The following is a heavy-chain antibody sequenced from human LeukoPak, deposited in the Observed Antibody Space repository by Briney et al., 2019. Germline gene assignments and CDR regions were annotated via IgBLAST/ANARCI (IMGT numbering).Heavy chain of an antibody. CDR2: ISGSGGST. D-gene: IGHD4-17*01. J-gene: IGHJ6*02. Sequence: PGGSLRLSCAASGFTFSSYAMSWVRQAPGKGLEWVSAISGSGGSTYYADSVKGRFTISRDNAKNSLYLQMNSLRAEDTAVYYCARVSDYGDYLRTYYYYGMDVWGQGTTVTVSS. CDR1: GFTFSSYA. CDR3: ARVSDYGDYLRTYYYYGMDV. V-gene: IGHV3-23*01.